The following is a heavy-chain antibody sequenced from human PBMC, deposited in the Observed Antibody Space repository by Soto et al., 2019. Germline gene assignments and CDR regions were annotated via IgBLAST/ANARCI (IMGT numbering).Heavy chain of an antibody. D-gene: IGHD5-12*01. CDR2: IYYSGST. CDR1: GGSISSHY. J-gene: IGHJ4*01. V-gene: IGHV4-59*08. CDR3: ARLDGYDPYFDY. Sequence: SETLSLSCTVSGGSISSHYWSWIWQPPGQGLEWIGYIYYSGSTNYNPSLKSRVTISVDTSKILFSLRLSSVSSLFTFVYFCARLDGYDPYFDYWGQGALVTVSS.